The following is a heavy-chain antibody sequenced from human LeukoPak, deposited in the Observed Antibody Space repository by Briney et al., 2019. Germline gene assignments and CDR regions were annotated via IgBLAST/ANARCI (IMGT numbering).Heavy chain of an antibody. D-gene: IGHD1-26*01. J-gene: IGHJ4*02. Sequence: SETLSLTCAIYGGSFSGYYWSWIRQPPGKGLEWIGEINHSGSNNYNPSLKSRVTISVDTSKNQFSLKLSSVTAADTAVYYCARGPLHWKFRQVGAVDYWGQGTLVTVSS. CDR3: ARGPLHWKFRQVGAVDY. V-gene: IGHV4-34*01. CDR1: GGSFSGYY. CDR2: INHSGSN.